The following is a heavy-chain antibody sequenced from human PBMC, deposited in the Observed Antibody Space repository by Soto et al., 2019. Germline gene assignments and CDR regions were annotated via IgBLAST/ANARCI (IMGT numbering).Heavy chain of an antibody. Sequence: SETLSLTCTVSGGSISSYYWSWIRQPPGKGLEWIGYIYYSGSTNYNPSLKSRVTISVDTSNNQFSLKLSSVTAADTAVYYCARDSYYYDSSGYQYYYGMDVWGQGTTVTVSS. J-gene: IGHJ6*02. D-gene: IGHD3-22*01. CDR3: ARDSYYYDSSGYQYYYGMDV. V-gene: IGHV4-59*01. CDR2: IYYSGST. CDR1: GGSISSYY.